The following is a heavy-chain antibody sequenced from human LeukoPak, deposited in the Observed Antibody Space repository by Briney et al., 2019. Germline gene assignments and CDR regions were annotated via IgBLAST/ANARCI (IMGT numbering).Heavy chain of an antibody. CDR3: AGFDDSSGYYSPVDY. CDR1: GFTFSSYA. J-gene: IGHJ4*02. V-gene: IGHV3-23*01. CDR2: ISSSGGST. Sequence: GGSLRLSCAASGFTFSSYAMSWVRQAPGKGLEWVSAISSSGGSTYYADSVKGRFTISRDNSKNTLYLQMNSLRAEDTAVYYCAGFDDSSGYYSPVDYWGQGTLVTVSS. D-gene: IGHD3-22*01.